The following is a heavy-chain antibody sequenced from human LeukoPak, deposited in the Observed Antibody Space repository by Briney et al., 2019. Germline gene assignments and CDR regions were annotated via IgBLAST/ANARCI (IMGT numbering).Heavy chain of an antibody. CDR1: GFTFSRYV. J-gene: IGHJ6*03. CDR2: ISGGSTGT. V-gene: IGHV3-23*01. CDR3: AKEFEIYYYFYMDV. Sequence: GGSLRLSCASSGFTFSRYVLTWVRQAPGKGLEWVSAISGGSTGTYYADSVKGRFTISRDNSKNTLYLQMNSLRAEDTAVYFCAKEFEIYYYFYMDVWGRGTTVTVSS. D-gene: IGHD3-10*01.